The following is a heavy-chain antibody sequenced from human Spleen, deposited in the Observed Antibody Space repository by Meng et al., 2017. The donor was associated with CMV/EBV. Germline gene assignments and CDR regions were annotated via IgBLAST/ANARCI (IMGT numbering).Heavy chain of an antibody. D-gene: IGHD6-19*01. CDR3: ARGRWAVADPLIGN. J-gene: IGHJ4*02. CDR2: ISSSSSYI. Sequence: GESLKISCAASGFTFSSYSMNWVRQAPGKGLEWVSSISSSSSYIYYADSVQGRFTISRDNAKNSLYLQMNSLRAEDTAVYYCARGRWAVADPLIGNWGQGTLVTVSS. CDR1: GFTFSSYS. V-gene: IGHV3-21*01.